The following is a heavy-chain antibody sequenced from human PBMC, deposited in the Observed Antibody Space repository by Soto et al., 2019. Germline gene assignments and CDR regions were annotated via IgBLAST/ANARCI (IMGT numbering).Heavy chain of an antibody. V-gene: IGHV3-23*01. D-gene: IGHD3-10*01. Sequence: GGSLRLSCAASGFTFSSYAMSWVRQAPGKGLEWVSAISGSGGSTYYADSVKGRFTISRDNSKNTLYLQMNSLRAEDTAVYYCAKDPRLWFGELLRPDYWGQGTLVTVSS. CDR3: AKDPRLWFGELLRPDY. CDR1: GFTFSSYA. CDR2: ISGSGGST. J-gene: IGHJ4*02.